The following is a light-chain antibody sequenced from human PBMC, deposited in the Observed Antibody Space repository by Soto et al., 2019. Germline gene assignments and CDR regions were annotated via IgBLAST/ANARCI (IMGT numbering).Light chain of an antibody. Sequence: QSVLTQPASVSGSPGQSITISSIGTGSDVGGYKYASWYQQLPGKAPKLMIYDVSYRPSGVSNRFSGSKSGNTASLIISGLQAEDEADYYCSSYASSSPFVFGTGTKVTVL. CDR1: GSDVGGYKY. CDR2: DVS. J-gene: IGLJ1*01. CDR3: SSYASSSPFV. V-gene: IGLV2-14*01.